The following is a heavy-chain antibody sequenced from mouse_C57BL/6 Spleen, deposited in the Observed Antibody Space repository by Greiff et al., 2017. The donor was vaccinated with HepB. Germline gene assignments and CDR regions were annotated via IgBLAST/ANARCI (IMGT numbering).Heavy chain of an antibody. V-gene: IGHV1-55*01. J-gene: IGHJ3*01. CDR1: GYTFTSYW. CDR3: ARHYYYGSSFWFAY. D-gene: IGHD1-1*01. CDR2: IYPGSGST. Sequence: QVQLQQPGAELVKPGASVKMSCKASGYTFTSYWITWVKQRPGQGLVWIGDIYPGSGSTNYNEKFKSKATLTVDTSSSTAYMQLSSLTSEDSAVYYCARHYYYGSSFWFAYWGQGTLVTVSA.